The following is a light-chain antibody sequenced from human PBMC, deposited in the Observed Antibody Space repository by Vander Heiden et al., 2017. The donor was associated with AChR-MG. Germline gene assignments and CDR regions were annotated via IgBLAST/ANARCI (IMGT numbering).Light chain of an antibody. V-gene: IGKV1-39*01. CDR3: QQSVSFPTWT. Sequence: DIQMTQSPSSLSASVGDRITIMCRASQSISTYLNWYQQKPGKAPKLLIYAASTLQSGVPSRFSGSGYGTDFSLTISSLQPEDFAPYYCQQSVSFPTWTFGQGTKLEIK. CDR1: QSISTY. J-gene: IGKJ1*01. CDR2: AAS.